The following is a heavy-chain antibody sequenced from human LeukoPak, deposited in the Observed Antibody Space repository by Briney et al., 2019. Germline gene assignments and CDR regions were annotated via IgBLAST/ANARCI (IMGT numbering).Heavy chain of an antibody. CDR3: ARDHYCAIDF. J-gene: IGHJ4*02. D-gene: IGHD2-21*01. Sequence: GGSLRLSCEASGFSFSSSWMHWVRQAPGKGLVWVSRIKSDGSGAIYADSLKGRFTISRDNAKNTLYLQMNSLRAEDTAVYYCARDHYCAIDFWGQGTLVTVSS. CDR1: GFSFSSSW. CDR2: IKSDGSGA. V-gene: IGHV3-74*01.